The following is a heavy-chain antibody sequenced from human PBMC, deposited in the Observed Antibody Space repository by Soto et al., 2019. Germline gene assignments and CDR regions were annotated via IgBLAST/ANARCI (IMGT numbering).Heavy chain of an antibody. Sequence: SETLSLTCTVSGGSISSSSYYWGWIRQPPGKGLGWIGSIYYSGSTYYNPSLKSRVTISVDTSKNQFSLKLSSVTAADLAVYYCARHSPGRTPANYWGQGTLVTVSS. CDR1: GGSISSSSYY. J-gene: IGHJ4*02. CDR3: ARHSPGRTPANY. D-gene: IGHD6-25*01. CDR2: IYYSGST. V-gene: IGHV4-39*01.